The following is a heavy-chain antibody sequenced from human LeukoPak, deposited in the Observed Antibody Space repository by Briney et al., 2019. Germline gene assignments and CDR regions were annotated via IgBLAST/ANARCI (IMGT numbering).Heavy chain of an antibody. CDR1: GGSISSYY. D-gene: IGHD3-16*01. Sequence: SETLSLTCTVSGGSISSYYWGWIRQPPGKGLEWIGSIYYSGSTYYNPSLKSRVTISVDTSKNQFSLKLSSVTAADTAVYYCARGFVGNSDYWGQGTLVTVSS. V-gene: IGHV4-39*01. CDR3: ARGFVGNSDY. J-gene: IGHJ4*02. CDR2: IYYSGST.